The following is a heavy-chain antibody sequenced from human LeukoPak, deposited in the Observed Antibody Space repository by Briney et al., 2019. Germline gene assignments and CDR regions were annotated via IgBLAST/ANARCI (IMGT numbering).Heavy chain of an antibody. D-gene: IGHD4-17*01. CDR1: GFTFSSYA. Sequence: PGRSLRLSCAASGFTFSSYAMHWVRQAPGKGLEWVAVISYDGSNKYYADSVKGRFTISRDNSKNTLYLQVNSLRAEDTAVYYCARDPSYGDWTYFDYWGQGTLVTVSS. CDR2: ISYDGSNK. CDR3: ARDPSYGDWTYFDY. V-gene: IGHV3-30-3*01. J-gene: IGHJ4*02.